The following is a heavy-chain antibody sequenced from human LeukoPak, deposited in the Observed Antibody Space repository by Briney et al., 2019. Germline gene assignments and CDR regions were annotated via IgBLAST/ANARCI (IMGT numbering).Heavy chain of an antibody. CDR1: GGSITGHY. CDR2: IYTSGST. V-gene: IGHV4-4*07. CDR3: ARDQKRGFIGSYHYYMTV. Sequence: SEALSLTCTVSGGSITGHYWSWIRQPAGKELEWIGHIYTSGSTSYNPSLTSRVTMSVDASNKQFSLKLSSVTAADTAVYYCARDQKRGFIGSYHYYMTVWGKGTTVTVSS. J-gene: IGHJ6*03. D-gene: IGHD6-25*01.